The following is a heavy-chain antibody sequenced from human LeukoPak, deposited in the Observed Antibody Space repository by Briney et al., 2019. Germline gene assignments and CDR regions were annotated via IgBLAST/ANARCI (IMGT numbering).Heavy chain of an antibody. CDR1: GYTFTSYY. J-gene: IGHJ4*02. V-gene: IGHV1-46*01. Sequence: ASVKVSCKASGYTFTSYYMHWVRQAPGQGLEWMGIIDPSGGRTSYAQKFQGRVTMTRDTSTSTVYMELSSLRSDDTAVYYCARGGTVLRPNSPYDYWGQGTLVTVSS. CDR2: IDPSGGRT. D-gene: IGHD4-17*01. CDR3: ARGGTVLRPNSPYDY.